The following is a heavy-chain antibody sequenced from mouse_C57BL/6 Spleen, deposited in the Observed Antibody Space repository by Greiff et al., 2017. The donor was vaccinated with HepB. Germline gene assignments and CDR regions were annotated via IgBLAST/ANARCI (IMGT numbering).Heavy chain of an antibody. V-gene: IGHV1-80*01. J-gene: IGHJ2*01. CDR3: ARAVGSSPLFDY. Sequence: QVQLQQSGAELVKPGASVKISCKASGYAFSSYWMNWVKQRPGKGLEWIGQIYPGDGDTNYNGKLKGKATLTADKSSSTAYMQLSSLTSEDSAVYFCARAVGSSPLFDYWGQGTTLTVSS. D-gene: IGHD1-1*01. CDR2: IYPGDGDT. CDR1: GYAFSSYW.